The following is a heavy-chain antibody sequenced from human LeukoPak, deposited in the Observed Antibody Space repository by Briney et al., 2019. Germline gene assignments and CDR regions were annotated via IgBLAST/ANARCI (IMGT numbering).Heavy chain of an antibody. J-gene: IGHJ4*02. V-gene: IGHV3-30*02. CDR2: IRYDGSYK. CDR3: AKDGESYYYGSGNYFDY. CDR1: GFTFSSYG. D-gene: IGHD3-10*01. Sequence: GGSLRLSCAASGFTFSSYGMHWVRQAPGQGLEWVAFIRYDGSYKYYADSVKGRFTISRDNSKNTLYLQMNSLRAEDTAVYYCAKDGESYYYGSGNYFDYWGQGTLVTVSS.